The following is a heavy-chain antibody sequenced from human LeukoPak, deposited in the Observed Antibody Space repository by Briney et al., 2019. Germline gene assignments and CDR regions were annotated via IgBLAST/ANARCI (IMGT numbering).Heavy chain of an antibody. CDR1: GGSVSSGSYY. J-gene: IGHJ4*02. CDR2: IYYSGST. D-gene: IGHD4-11*01. Sequence: SETLSLTCTVSGGSVSSGSYYWSWIRQPPGKGLEWIGYIYYSGSTNYNPSLKSRVTISVDTSKNQFSLKLSSVTAADTAVYYCARTPMTNSYYFDYWGQGTLVTVSS. CDR3: ARTPMTNSYYFDY. V-gene: IGHV4-61*01.